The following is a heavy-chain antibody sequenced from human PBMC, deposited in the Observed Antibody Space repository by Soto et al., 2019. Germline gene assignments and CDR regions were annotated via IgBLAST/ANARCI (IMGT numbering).Heavy chain of an antibody. D-gene: IGHD3-10*01. CDR3: GPHPGGGGY. CDR1: GFTVSNNY. J-gene: IGHJ4*02. V-gene: IGHV3-53*01. CDR2: IYSGGYT. Sequence: EVQLVESGGGLIQPGGSLRLSCAVSGFTVSNNYMSWVRQAPGKGLGGVSVIYSGGYTAYGDSVKGRFTISRDNSKNTLYLRVNSLGPADRAVFFCGPHPGGGGYWGQGTLVTVSS.